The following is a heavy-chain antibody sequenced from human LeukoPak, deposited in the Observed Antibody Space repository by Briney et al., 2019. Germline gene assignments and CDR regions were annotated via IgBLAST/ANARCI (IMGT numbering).Heavy chain of an antibody. D-gene: IGHD2-2*02. CDR1: GYTFTSYD. CDR2: MNPNSGNT. J-gene: IGHJ6*03. CDR3: ARALREKYQLLYVLYYYYYMDV. Sequence: GASVKVSCKASGYTFTSYDINWVRQATGQGLEWMGWMNPNSGNTGYAQKFQGRVTMTRNTSISTAYMELGSLRSEDTAVYYCARALREKYQLLYVLYYYYYMDVWGKGTTVTVSS. V-gene: IGHV1-8*01.